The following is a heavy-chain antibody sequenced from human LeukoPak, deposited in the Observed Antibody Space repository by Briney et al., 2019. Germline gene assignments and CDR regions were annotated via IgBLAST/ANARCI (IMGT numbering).Heavy chain of an antibody. V-gene: IGHV4-34*01. J-gene: IGHJ4*02. Sequence: PSETLSLTCAVYGGSFSGYYWNWIRQPTGKGLEWIGSIYYSGKTYYNPSLKSRVTISVHTSKNQFSLKLSSVTAADTALYYCARHILDGDNGSKGFDLWGQGILVTVSS. CDR1: GGSFSGYY. D-gene: IGHD2-21*02. CDR2: IYYSGKT. CDR3: ARHILDGDNGSKGFDL.